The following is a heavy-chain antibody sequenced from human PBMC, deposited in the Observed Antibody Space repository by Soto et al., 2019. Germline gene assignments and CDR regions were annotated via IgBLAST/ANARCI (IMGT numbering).Heavy chain of an antibody. J-gene: IGHJ4*02. Sequence: PSETLSLTSTVSGGSISSYYWSWIRQPPGKGLEWIGYIYYSGSTNYNPSLKSRVTISVDTSKNQFSLKLSSVTAADTAVYYCARVDCSSTSCYPDLFDYWGQGTLVTVS. D-gene: IGHD2-2*01. CDR2: IYYSGST. CDR1: GGSISSYY. CDR3: ARVDCSSTSCYPDLFDY. V-gene: IGHV4-59*01.